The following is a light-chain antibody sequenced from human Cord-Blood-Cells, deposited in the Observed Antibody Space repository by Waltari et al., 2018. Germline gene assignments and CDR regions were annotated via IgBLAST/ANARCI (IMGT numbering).Light chain of an antibody. CDR3: SSYTSSSTV. Sequence: QSALTQPASVSGSPGQSITISCTGTSSDVGGYNYVSWYQQHPGKAPKLMIYDVSSRPSGVSNLFSGSKSGNTASLTISGLQAEDEADYYCSSYTSSSTVFGGGTKLTVL. CDR2: DVS. J-gene: IGLJ2*01. CDR1: SSDVGGYNY. V-gene: IGLV2-14*01.